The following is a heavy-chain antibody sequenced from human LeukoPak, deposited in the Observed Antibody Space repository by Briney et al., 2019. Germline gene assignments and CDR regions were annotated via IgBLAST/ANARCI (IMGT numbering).Heavy chain of an antibody. Sequence: RGSLRLSCAASGFTFSSYSMNWVRQAPGKGLEWVSSISSSSSYIYYADSVKGRFTIPRDNAKNSLYLQVISLRAEDTAVYDCARRYSGSHDYWGQGALVTVSS. V-gene: IGHV3-21*01. CDR1: GFTFSSYS. CDR3: ARRYSGSHDY. J-gene: IGHJ4*02. CDR2: ISSSSSYI. D-gene: IGHD1-26*01.